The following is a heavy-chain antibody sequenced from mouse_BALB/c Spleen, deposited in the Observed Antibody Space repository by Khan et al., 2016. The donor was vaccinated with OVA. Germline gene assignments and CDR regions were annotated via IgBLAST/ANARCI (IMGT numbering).Heavy chain of an antibody. V-gene: IGHV1-5*01. CDR3: RIRNWDVAWFAY. D-gene: IGHD4-1*01. J-gene: IGHJ3*01. CDR2: IYPGNTDT. CDR1: GYTFTSYW. Sequence: EVQLQESGPVLARPGASVKMSCKASGYTFTSYWMHWVKQRPGQGLEWIGDIYPGNTDTTYNQTFKGKANMTAVTSTSTAYLELSSLTNEDSAVYYCRIRNWDVAWFAYWGQGTLVTVSA.